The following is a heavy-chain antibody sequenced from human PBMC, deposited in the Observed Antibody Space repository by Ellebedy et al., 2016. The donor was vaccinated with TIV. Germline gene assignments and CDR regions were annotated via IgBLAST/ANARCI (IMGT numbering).Heavy chain of an antibody. J-gene: IGHJ4*02. D-gene: IGHD3-16*01. V-gene: IGHV3-74*01. CDR1: GFTFSNYW. CDR2: IYNDGSST. Sequence: PGGSLRLSCAASGFTFSNYWMHWVRQAPGKGLVWVSRIYNDGSSTRYADSVEGRFTISRDNPKNTVYLQMNSLRVEDTAVYYCVRDGSYDYGDYWGQGTVVTVSS. CDR3: VRDGSYDYGDY.